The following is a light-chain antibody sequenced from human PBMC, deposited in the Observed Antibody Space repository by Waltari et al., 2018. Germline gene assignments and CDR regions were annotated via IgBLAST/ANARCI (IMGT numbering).Light chain of an antibody. Sequence: IVLTQSPDTLSLSPGQRAPLPCRASQTINNNFLVWYQQKPGQAPRLLIHGASSRATGFPDRFSGSGSGTDFTLTISRLEPEDVAVYYCQQYDGSILTFGGGTKVEI. CDR2: GAS. CDR3: QQYDGSILT. CDR1: QTINNNF. J-gene: IGKJ4*01. V-gene: IGKV3-20*01.